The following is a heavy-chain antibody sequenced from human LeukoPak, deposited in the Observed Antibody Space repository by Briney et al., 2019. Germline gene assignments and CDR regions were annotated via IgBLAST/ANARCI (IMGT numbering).Heavy chain of an antibody. CDR1: GGSFSGYY. Sequence: SETQSLTCAVYGGSFSGYYWSWIRQPPGKGLEWIGEINHSGSTNYNPSLKSRVTISVDTSKNQFSLKLSSVTAADTAVYYCAEESGSHDYWGQGTLVTVSS. J-gene: IGHJ4*02. V-gene: IGHV4-34*01. CDR3: AEESGSHDY. CDR2: INHSGST. D-gene: IGHD1-26*01.